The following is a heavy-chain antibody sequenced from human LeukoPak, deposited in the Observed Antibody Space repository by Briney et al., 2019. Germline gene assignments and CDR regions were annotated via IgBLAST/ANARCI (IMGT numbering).Heavy chain of an antibody. V-gene: IGHV3-7*01. CDR3: ARDSRFTMRDY. CDR1: GFTFSSYW. J-gene: IGHJ4*02. CDR2: LNEDGSRR. Sequence: PGGSLRLSCAASGFTFSSYWMSWVRQTPGKGLEWVANLNEDGSRRYYLDSVKGRFTISRDNAKNSLYLQMNSLRAEDTAVYYCARDSRFTMRDYWGQGTLVTVSS. D-gene: IGHD3-22*01.